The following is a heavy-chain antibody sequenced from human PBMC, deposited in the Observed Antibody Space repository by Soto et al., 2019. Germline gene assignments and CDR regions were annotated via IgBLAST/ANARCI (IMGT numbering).Heavy chain of an antibody. CDR3: ARIPRTGDHDACDI. D-gene: IGHD7-27*01. V-gene: IGHV2-70*01. CDR2: VDWYDDK. CDR1: GFSPITSRMF. J-gene: IGHJ3*02. Sequence: GPTRDNPTQTLTLSCSFPGFSPITSRMFVTWLRPPPGTPLEWLALVDWYDDKYYSPSLKTRLNISKDTSKNQVVLTMNNMDPVDTATYYCARIPRTGDHDACDIWGQGTMVT.